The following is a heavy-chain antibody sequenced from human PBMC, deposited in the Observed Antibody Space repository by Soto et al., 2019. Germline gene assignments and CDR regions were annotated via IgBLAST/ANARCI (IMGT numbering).Heavy chain of an antibody. CDR1: GGTFSSYA. J-gene: IGHJ3*02. CDR2: IIPIFGTA. D-gene: IGHD3-3*01. CDR3: LREWNKKNDACDT. V-gene: IGHV1-69*13. Sequence: ASVKVSCKASGGTFSSYAISWVRQAPGQGLEWMGGIIPIFGTANYAQKFQGRVTITADESTSTAYMELSSLRSEDTAVDYCLREWNKKNDACDTWGQGTMVTVSS.